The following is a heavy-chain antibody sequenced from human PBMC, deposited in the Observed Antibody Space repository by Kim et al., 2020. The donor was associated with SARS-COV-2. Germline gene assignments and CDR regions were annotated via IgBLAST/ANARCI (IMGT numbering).Heavy chain of an antibody. D-gene: IGHD3-10*01. V-gene: IGHV4-39*01. CDR3: ASHPGSYNWGS. Sequence: SETLSLTCSVSGGSISRSGYYWAWIRQPPGKGLEWIGSIDYSESTYYNPSLKSRVTISVDTSKNQFSLKVGSVTVADTAVYYCASHPGSYNWGSWGQGTL. CDR2: IDYSEST. CDR1: GGSISRSGYY. J-gene: IGHJ5*02.